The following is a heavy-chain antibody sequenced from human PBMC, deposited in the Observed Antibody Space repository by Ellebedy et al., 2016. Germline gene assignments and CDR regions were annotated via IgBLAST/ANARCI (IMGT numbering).Heavy chain of an antibody. V-gene: IGHV3-13*01. J-gene: IGHJ3*01. D-gene: IGHD6-13*01. CDR3: ARVSSWYGAFDL. CDR2: IGTVGDT. CDR1: GFTFSSYD. Sequence: GESLKISCVASGFTFSSYDMHWVRQATGKGLEWVSAIGTVGDTYYPGSVKGRFTISRENAKNSLYLQMNSLRAGDTAVYFCARVSSWYGAFDLWGQGTVVTVSS.